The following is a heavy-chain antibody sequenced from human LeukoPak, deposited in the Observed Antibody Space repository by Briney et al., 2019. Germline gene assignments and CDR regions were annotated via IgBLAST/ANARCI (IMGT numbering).Heavy chain of an antibody. CDR3: AGEWLGPLDY. J-gene: IGHJ4*02. D-gene: IGHD5-12*01. CDR2: IYTSGST. CDR1: GGSISSGSYY. Sequence: SETLSLTCTVSGGSISSGSYYWSWIRQPAGKGLEWIGRIYTSGSTNYNPSLKSRVTISVDTSKNQFSLKLSSVTAADTAVYYCAGEWLGPLDYWGQGTLVTVSS. V-gene: IGHV4-61*02.